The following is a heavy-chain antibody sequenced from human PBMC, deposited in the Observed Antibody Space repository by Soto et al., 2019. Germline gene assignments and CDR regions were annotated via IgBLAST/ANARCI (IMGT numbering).Heavy chain of an antibody. CDR3: ARDRAYRRFDY. J-gene: IGHJ4*02. CDR2: MNEDGSER. D-gene: IGHD4-4*01. V-gene: IGHV3-7*03. Sequence: EVQLVESGGGLVQPGGSLRLSCAVSGFSFSSAWMTWIRQAPGKGLERVAIMNEDGSERYYVDSVKGRFTISRDNAKNALFLQMKSLRVEDTAVYFCARDRAYRRFDYWGQGSLVTVSS. CDR1: GFSFSSAW.